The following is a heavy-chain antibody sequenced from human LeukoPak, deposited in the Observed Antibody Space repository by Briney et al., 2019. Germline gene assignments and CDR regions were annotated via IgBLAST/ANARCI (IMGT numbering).Heavy chain of an antibody. Sequence: GASVTVSCKASGYTFTGYYMHWVRQAPGQGLEWMGWINPNSGGTTYAQKFQGRVTMTRDTSISTAYMELSSLTSDDTAVYYCARASGSDFGPGNWGQGTLVPVSS. J-gene: IGHJ4*02. CDR3: ARASGSDFGPGN. V-gene: IGHV1-2*02. D-gene: IGHD1-26*01. CDR2: INPNSGGT. CDR1: GYTFTGYY.